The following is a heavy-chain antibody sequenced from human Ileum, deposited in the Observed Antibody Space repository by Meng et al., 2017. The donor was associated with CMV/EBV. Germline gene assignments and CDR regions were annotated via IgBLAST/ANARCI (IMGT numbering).Heavy chain of an antibody. V-gene: IGHV4-31*02. CDR3: ARDRWLELRRGYYGMDV. Sequence: ISSGGYYWSWIRQHPGKGLEWIGYIYYTGSTDYNPSLKSRITISVDTSKNQFSLRLSSVTAADTAVYYCARDRWLELRRGYYGMDVWGQGTTVTVSS. CDR1: ISSGGYY. J-gene: IGHJ6*02. CDR2: IYYTGST. D-gene: IGHD1-7*01.